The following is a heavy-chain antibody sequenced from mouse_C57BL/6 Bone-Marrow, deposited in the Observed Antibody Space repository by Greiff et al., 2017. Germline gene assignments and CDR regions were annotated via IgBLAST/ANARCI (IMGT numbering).Heavy chain of an antibody. Sequence: QVQLQQSGPELVKPGASVKLSCKASGYTFTSYDINWVKQRPGQGLEWIGWIYPRDGSTKYNEKFKGKATLTVDTSSSTAYMQLHSLTSEASAVYFCARVEFDGSSGDWCFDVWGTGTTVTVSS. CDR2: IYPRDGST. D-gene: IGHD1-1*01. CDR1: GYTFTSYD. V-gene: IGHV1-85*01. J-gene: IGHJ1*03. CDR3: ARVEFDGSSGDWCFDV.